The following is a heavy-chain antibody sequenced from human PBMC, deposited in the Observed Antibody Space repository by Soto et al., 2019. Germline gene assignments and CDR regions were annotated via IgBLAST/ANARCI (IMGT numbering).Heavy chain of an antibody. CDR3: ASSPRGYCTGTSCRELGNYYGMDV. V-gene: IGHV5-10-1*01. D-gene: IGHD2-2*01. Sequence: EVQLVQSGAEVKKPGESLRISCKGSGYSFTSYWINWVRQMPGKGLEWMGRIDPSDSYTNYSPSFQGHVTISADKSISTAYLQWSSLKASDTAMYYCASSPRGYCTGTSCRELGNYYGMDVWGQGTTVTVSS. CDR2: IDPSDSYT. J-gene: IGHJ6*02. CDR1: GYSFTSYW.